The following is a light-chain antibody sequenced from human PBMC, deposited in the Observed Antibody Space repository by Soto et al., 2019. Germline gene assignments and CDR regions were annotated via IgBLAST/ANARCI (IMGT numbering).Light chain of an antibody. CDR2: GAS. J-gene: IGKJ2*01. V-gene: IGKV3-20*01. CDR3: QQYGSSVYT. Sequence: EIVLTQSPGTLSLSPGERATLSCRASQSFSSSYLGWYQQKPGQAPRLLIYGASSRATGIPDRFSGSGSGTDFTLTISRLEPADCAVYYCQQYGSSVYTFGQGTKLEIK. CDR1: QSFSSSY.